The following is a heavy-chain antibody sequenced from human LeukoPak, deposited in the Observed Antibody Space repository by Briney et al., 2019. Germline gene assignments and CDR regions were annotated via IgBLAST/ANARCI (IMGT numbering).Heavy chain of an antibody. CDR1: GFTFSDYY. D-gene: IGHD3-10*01. J-gene: IGHJ3*02. V-gene: IGHV3-11*01. CDR2: IRSSGSTI. Sequence: GGALRLSGAGSGFTFSDYYMSWIRQAPGKGLEGVSYIRSSGSTIYYADSGKGLITISRDNAKTSLYLKINSLRAEDTAVYYCARGVVTYYYGSGSSLDAFDIWGQGTMVTVSS. CDR3: ARGVVTYYYGSGSSLDAFDI.